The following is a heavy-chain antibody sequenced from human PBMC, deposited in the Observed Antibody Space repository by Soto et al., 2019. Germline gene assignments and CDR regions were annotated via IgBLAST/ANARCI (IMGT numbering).Heavy chain of an antibody. J-gene: IGHJ4*02. CDR1: GFSFRTYG. CDR2: ISYDGSSK. D-gene: IGHD6-19*01. CDR3: AGGWNYFDY. V-gene: IGHV3-30*03. Sequence: QVQLAESGGGVVQPGTSLRLSCAASGFSFRTYGMHWVRQAPGKGLEWVALISYDGSSKYYADSVKGRLTISRDNSKNTLYLQLNSLRVEDTAIYYCAGGWNYFDYWGQGTLVTVSS.